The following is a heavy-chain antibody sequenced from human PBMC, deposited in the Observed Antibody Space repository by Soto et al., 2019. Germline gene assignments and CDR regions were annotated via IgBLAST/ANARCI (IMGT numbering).Heavy chain of an antibody. J-gene: IGHJ6*02. D-gene: IGHD2-2*01. CDR2: VSPSDGDT. CDR3: AKCSSTAHYYGMDV. V-gene: IGHV3-23*01. Sequence: HPGGALRGSCADPGFTFSTYAMNWVRQAPGKGLEWVAGVSPSDGDTSYADSVKGRFTISRDNSKDTLYLQMNSLRAEDTAVYYCAKCSSTAHYYGMDVWGQGTTVTVSS. CDR1: GFTFSTYA.